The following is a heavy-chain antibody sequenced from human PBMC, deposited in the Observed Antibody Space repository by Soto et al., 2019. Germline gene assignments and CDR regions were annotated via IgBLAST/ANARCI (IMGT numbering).Heavy chain of an antibody. CDR2: ISGSGGST. CDR3: AKDLLRHGDYVGYYYYYMDV. J-gene: IGHJ6*03. V-gene: IGHV3-23*01. CDR1: GFTFSSYA. D-gene: IGHD4-17*01. Sequence: VGSLRLSCAASGFTFSSYAMSWVRQAPGKGLEWVSAISGSGGSTYYADSVKGRFTISRDNSKNTLYLQMNSLRAEDTAVYYCAKDLLRHGDYVGYYYYYMDVWGKGTTVTVSS.